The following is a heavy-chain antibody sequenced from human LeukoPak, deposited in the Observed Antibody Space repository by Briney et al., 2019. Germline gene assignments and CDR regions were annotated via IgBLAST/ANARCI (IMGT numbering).Heavy chain of an antibody. CDR3: ARGPYGYNYFDY. CDR2: IYYSGST. Sequence: SETLSLTCTVSGGSISSYYWSWIRQPPGKGLEWIGYIYYSGSTNYNPSLKSRVTISVDTSKNQFSLQLSSVTAADTAVYYCARGPYGYNYFDYWGQGTLVTVSS. V-gene: IGHV4-59*01. J-gene: IGHJ4*02. CDR1: GGSISSYY. D-gene: IGHD5-24*01.